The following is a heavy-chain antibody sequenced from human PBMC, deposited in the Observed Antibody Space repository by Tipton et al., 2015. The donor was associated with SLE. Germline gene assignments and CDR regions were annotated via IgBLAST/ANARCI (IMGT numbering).Heavy chain of an antibody. V-gene: IGHV3-7*01. CDR2: IKEDGSEK. CDR1: GFTFSTFS. J-gene: IGHJ4*02. CDR3: VKARGRIPDY. Sequence: SLRLSCEASGFTFSTFSMIWVRQAPGKGLEWVANIKEDGSEKYYVDSVKGRFTISRDNAKNSLYLQMNSLTAEDTAVYYCVKARGRIPDYWGQGTLVAVSS.